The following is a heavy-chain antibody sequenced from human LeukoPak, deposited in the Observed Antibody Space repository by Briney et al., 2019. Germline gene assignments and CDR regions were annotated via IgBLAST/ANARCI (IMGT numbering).Heavy chain of an antibody. D-gene: IGHD3-10*01. J-gene: IGHJ4*02. CDR2: ISGSGGAT. Sequence: GGSLRLSCAASGFTFSSYAMNWVRQAPGKGLERVSAISGSGGATYYADSVKGRFTISRDNSKNTLYLQMNSLRAEDTAVYYCAKGAYYHGSGRYFDYWGQGTLVTVSS. V-gene: IGHV3-23*01. CDR3: AKGAYYHGSGRYFDY. CDR1: GFTFSSYA.